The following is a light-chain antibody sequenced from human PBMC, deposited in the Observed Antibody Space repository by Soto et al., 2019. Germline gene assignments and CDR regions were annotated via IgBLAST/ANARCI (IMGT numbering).Light chain of an antibody. CDR2: EVS. Sequence: QSVLTQPASVSGSPGQSVTFSCTVTSSDVGGYNFVSWYQQHPGKAPKLIIYEVSNRPSGVSNRFSGSKSGNTASLTISGLQPEDEADYYCTSYTSRYTFVFGTGTKLTVL. V-gene: IGLV2-14*01. J-gene: IGLJ1*01. CDR3: TSYTSRYTFV. CDR1: SSDVGGYNF.